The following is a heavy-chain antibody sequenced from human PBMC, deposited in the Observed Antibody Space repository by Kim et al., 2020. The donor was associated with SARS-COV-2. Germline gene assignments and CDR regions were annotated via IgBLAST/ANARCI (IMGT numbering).Heavy chain of an antibody. CDR2: MYYTGST. CDR1: GGSSDSYY. J-gene: IGHJ4*01. CDR3: SRVVPSAGADDFDY. Sequence: SETLSLTCTVSGGSSDSYYWSWMRQSPGKGLEWIGHMYYTGSTNYSPSLKSRVIRSPDTSHNQFLLQLRSVTTADAAAFFCSRVVPSAGADDFDYCG. D-gene: IGHD6-13*01. V-gene: IGHV4-59*13.